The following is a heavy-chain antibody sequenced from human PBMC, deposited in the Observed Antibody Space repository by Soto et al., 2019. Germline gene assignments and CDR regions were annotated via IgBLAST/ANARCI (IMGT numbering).Heavy chain of an antibody. V-gene: IGHV1-69*02. CDR1: GGTFNTYT. CDR2: IIPILGIV. CDR3: ARVEGYNGSESGDF. D-gene: IGHD3-10*01. Sequence: QVQLVQSGAEVKKPGSSVKVSCKASGGTFNTYTFSWVRQAPGQGLEWMGRIIPILGIVNYAQKFQGRVTISADKSTTTAYRELNSLRSEDTAVYYCARVEGYNGSESGDFWGQGTLVTVSS. J-gene: IGHJ4*02.